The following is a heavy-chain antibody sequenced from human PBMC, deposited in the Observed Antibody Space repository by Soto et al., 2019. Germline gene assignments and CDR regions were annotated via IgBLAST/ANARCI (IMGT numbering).Heavy chain of an antibody. V-gene: IGHV3-53*02. CDR1: GLSVSDKY. D-gene: IGHD3-10*01. CDR2: TYTGGNS. J-gene: IGHJ4*02. Sequence: EVQLVQTGGGLIKPGGSLSLSCAASGLSVSDKYMSWVRQAPGKGLEWVSLTYTGGNSYFADFVKGRFIVSRDISKNTLFPHMNSLAAEDTAVYYCAREGDAYGLDFWGQGYLVTVSS. CDR3: AREGDAYGLDF.